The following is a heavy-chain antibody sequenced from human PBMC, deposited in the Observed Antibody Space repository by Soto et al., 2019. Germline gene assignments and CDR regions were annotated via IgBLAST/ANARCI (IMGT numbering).Heavy chain of an antibody. J-gene: IGHJ5*02. CDR1: GGSISSYY. CDR2: IYYSGST. Sequence: PSETLSLTCTVSGGSISSYYWSWIRQPPGKGLEWIGYIYYSGSTNYNPSLKSRVTISVDTSKNQFSLKLSSVTAADTAVYYCARDFRYSSSPGGINNWFDPWGQGTLVTVSS. D-gene: IGHD6-6*01. CDR3: ARDFRYSSSPGGINNWFDP. V-gene: IGHV4-59*01.